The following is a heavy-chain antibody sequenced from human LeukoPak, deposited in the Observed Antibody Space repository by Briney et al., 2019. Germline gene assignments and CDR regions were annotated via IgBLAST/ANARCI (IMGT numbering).Heavy chain of an antibody. CDR2: INPNSGGT. Sequence: ASVKVSCKASGYTFTGYYMHWVRQAPGQGLEWMGWINPNSGGTNYAQKFQGRVTMTRDTSISTAYMELSRLRSDDTAVYYCARDRYNSSPPFDYWGQGTLVTVSS. CDR3: ARDRYNSSPPFDY. V-gene: IGHV1-2*02. D-gene: IGHD6-6*01. J-gene: IGHJ4*02. CDR1: GYTFTGYY.